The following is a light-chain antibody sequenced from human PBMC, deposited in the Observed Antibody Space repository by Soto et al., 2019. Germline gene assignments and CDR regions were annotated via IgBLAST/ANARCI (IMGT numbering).Light chain of an antibody. J-gene: IGLJ1*01. Sequence: QSALTQPASVSGSPGQPITISCTGTSSDVGSYNLVSWYQQHPGKAPKLMIYEVSKRPSGVSNRFSGSKSGNTASLTISGLQAEDEADYYCCSYAGSSTPYVFGTGTKVTVL. CDR3: CSYAGSSTPYV. CDR2: EVS. CDR1: SSDVGSYNL. V-gene: IGLV2-23*02.